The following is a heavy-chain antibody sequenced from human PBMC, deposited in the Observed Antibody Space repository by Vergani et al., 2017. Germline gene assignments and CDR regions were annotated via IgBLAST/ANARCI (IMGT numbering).Heavy chain of an antibody. Sequence: VQLVESGGGLVQPGGSLRLSCAASGFTFSSYGMHWVRQAPGKGLEWVAVIWYDGSNKYYADSVKGRFTISRDNSKNTLYLQMNSLRAEDTAVYYCAKVELRYFDWLSQGGLYFQHWGQGTLVTVSS. CDR2: IWYDGSNK. CDR3: AKVELRYFDWLSQGGLYFQH. D-gene: IGHD3-9*01. J-gene: IGHJ1*01. V-gene: IGHV3-33*06. CDR1: GFTFSSYG.